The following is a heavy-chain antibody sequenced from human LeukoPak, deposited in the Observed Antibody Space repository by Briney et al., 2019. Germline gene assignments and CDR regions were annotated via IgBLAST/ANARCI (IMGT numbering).Heavy chain of an antibody. Sequence: GGSLRLSCTTSGFNFRAYWMGWVRQAPGKGLEWVSFISSRGTHIYYADSVKGRFTISRDNAKASLDLQLNSLRAEDTAVYFCARDFRIAAAVPSYFDYWGPGVLVTVSS. V-gene: IGHV3-21*01. D-gene: IGHD6-13*01. CDR3: ARDFRIAAAVPSYFDY. CDR2: ISSRGTHI. CDR1: GFNFRAYW. J-gene: IGHJ4*02.